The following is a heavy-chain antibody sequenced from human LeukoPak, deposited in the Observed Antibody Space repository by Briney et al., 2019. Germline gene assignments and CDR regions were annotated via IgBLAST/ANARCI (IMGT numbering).Heavy chain of an antibody. CDR1: GFTFSSYA. Sequence: GGSLRLSCAASGFTFSSYALHWVRQAPGKGLEWVAVISYDGSNKYYADSVKGRFTISRDNSKNTLYLQMNSLRAEDTALHYCATDPYSVCYFDYWGQGTLVTVSS. CDR2: ISYDGSNK. D-gene: IGHD2-15*01. V-gene: IGHV3-30-3*01. J-gene: IGHJ4*02. CDR3: ATDPYSVCYFDY.